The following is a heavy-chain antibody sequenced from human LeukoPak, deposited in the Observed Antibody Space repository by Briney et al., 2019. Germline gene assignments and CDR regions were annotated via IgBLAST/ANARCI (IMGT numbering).Heavy chain of an antibody. CDR1: GFTVSSYS. Sequence: GGSLRLSCAASGFTVSSYSMNWVRQAPGKGLEWVSSISSSSSYIYYADSVKGRFTISRDNAKNSLYLQMNSLRAEDTAVYYCARVPSGDYVSWGQGTLVTVSS. J-gene: IGHJ4*02. V-gene: IGHV3-21*01. D-gene: IGHD4-17*01. CDR3: ARVPSGDYVS. CDR2: ISSSSSYI.